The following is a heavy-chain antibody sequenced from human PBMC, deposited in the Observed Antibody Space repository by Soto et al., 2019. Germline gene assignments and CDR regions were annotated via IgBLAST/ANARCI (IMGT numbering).Heavy chain of an antibody. CDR1: GGTFSSYA. V-gene: IGHV1-69*13. D-gene: IGHD2-21*02. J-gene: IGHJ6*02. CDR2: IIPIFGTA. CDR3: ARALREQAYCGGDCYSGMYYYYGMDV. Sequence: SVKVSCKASGGTFSSYAISWVRQAPGQGLEWMGGIIPIFGTANYAQKFQGRVTITADESTSTAYMELSSLRSEDTAVYYCARALREQAYCGGDCYSGMYYYYGMDVWGQGSTLTLSS.